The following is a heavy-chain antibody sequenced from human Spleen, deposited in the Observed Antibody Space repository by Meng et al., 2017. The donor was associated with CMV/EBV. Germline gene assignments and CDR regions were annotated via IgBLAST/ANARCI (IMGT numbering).Heavy chain of an antibody. CDR2: IYYSGST. V-gene: IGHV4-59*01. CDR3: AREAYCGGTSCYRGFDP. D-gene: IGHD2-2*01. CDR1: GGSISSYY. J-gene: IGHJ5*02. Sequence: SETLSLTCTVSGGSISSYYWSWIRQPPGKGLEWIGYIYYSGSTNYNPSLKSRVTISVDTSKNQFSLKLSSVTAADTAVYHCAREAYCGGTSCYRGFDPWGQGTLVTVSS.